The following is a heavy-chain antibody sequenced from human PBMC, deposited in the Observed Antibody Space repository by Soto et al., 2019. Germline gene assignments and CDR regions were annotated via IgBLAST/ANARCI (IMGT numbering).Heavy chain of an antibody. CDR3: ARGQAGYYYDSSGYSAFDY. CDR1: GGSFSGYY. Sequence: SETLSLTCAVYGGSFSGYYWSWIRQPPGKGLEWIGEIYHSGSTDYNPSLKSRVTISVDTSKNQFSLKLSSVTAADTAVYYCARGQAGYYYDSSGYSAFDYWGQGTLVTVSS. CDR2: IYHSGST. D-gene: IGHD3-22*01. V-gene: IGHV4-34*01. J-gene: IGHJ4*02.